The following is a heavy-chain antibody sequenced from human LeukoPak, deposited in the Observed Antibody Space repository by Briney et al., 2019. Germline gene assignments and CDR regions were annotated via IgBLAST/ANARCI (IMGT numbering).Heavy chain of an antibody. Sequence: ASVKVSCKASGYTFTSYDINWVRQATGQGLEWMGWISAYNGNTNYAQKLQGRVTMTTDTSTSTAYMELRSLRSDDTAVYYCARYCSSTSCPNYYYYYGMDVWGQGTTVTVSS. V-gene: IGHV1-18*01. CDR2: ISAYNGNT. D-gene: IGHD2-2*01. CDR3: ARYCSSTSCPNYYYYYGMDV. J-gene: IGHJ6*02. CDR1: GYTFTSYD.